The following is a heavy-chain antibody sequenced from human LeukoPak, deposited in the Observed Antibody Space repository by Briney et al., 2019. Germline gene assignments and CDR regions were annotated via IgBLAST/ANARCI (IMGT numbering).Heavy chain of an antibody. CDR3: ARENGDSSSWTALFDY. V-gene: IGHV4-4*07. CDR2: IYTSGST. D-gene: IGHD6-13*01. J-gene: IGHJ4*02. Sequence: SETLSLTCTVSGGSISSYYWSWIRQPAGKGLEWIGRIYTSGSTNYNPSLKSRVTMSVDTSKNQFSLKLSSVTAADTAVYYCARENGDSSSWTALFDYWGQGTLVTVSS. CDR1: GGSISSYY.